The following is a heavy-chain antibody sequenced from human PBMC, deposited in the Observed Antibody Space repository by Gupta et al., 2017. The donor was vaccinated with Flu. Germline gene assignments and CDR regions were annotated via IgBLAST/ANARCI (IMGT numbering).Heavy chain of an antibody. D-gene: IGHD2-21*02. CDR2: ISSSSSYI. V-gene: IGHV3-21*01. CDR3: ARDIGGVTHY. Sequence: EVQLVESGGGLVEPVGSLRLSCAAAGFTFRRDSMNWVRQAPGKGLEWVSPISSSSSYIYYADSVKGRFTISRDNAKNSLYLQMNGLRAEDTAVYYCARDIGGVTHYWGQGTLVTVSS. J-gene: IGHJ4*02. CDR1: GFTFRRDS.